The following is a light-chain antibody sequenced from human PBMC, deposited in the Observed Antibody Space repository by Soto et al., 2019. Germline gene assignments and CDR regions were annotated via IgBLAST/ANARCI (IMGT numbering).Light chain of an antibody. CDR2: TGS. CDR1: QGISSW. CDR3: QQAKSFPHT. V-gene: IGKV1-12*01. Sequence: DIQMTQSPSSVSASVGDRVSITCRASQGISSWLAWYQQKPGRAPKLLSYTGSSLQSGVPSRFSVTCSGTDFTLTISSLQPDDVATYYCQQAKSFPHTFGGGTKVEIK. J-gene: IGKJ4*01.